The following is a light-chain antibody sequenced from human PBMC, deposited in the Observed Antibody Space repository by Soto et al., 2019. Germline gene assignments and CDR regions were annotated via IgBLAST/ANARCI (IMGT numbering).Light chain of an antibody. CDR2: GAS. CDR1: QSVSNNY. J-gene: IGKJ1*01. Sequence: EIVLTQSPGTLSLSPGERATLSCRASQSVSNNYLAWYQQKPGQAPRLLIYGASSRATGIPDRFSGSGSGTDFTLTISRLESEDFAVYYCQQYGGSGTFGQGTKVDIK. CDR3: QQYGGSGT. V-gene: IGKV3-20*01.